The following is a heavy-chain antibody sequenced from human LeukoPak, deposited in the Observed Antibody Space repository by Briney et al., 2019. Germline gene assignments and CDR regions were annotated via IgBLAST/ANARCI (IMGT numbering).Heavy chain of an antibody. CDR1: GYSISSGYY. CDR3: ARVGTIFGG. Sequence: PSETLSLTCAVSGYSISSGYYWSWIRQPPGKGLEWIGEINHSGSTNYNPSLKSRVTISVDTSKNQFSLKLSSVTAADTAVYYCARVGTIFGGWGQGTLVTVSS. CDR2: INHSGST. V-gene: IGHV4-34*01. J-gene: IGHJ4*02. D-gene: IGHD3-3*01.